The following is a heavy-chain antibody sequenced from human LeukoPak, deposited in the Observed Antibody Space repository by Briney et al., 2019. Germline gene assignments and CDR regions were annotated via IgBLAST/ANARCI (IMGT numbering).Heavy chain of an antibody. Sequence: GGSLRLSCAASGFTFSSYGMHWVRQAPGTGLEWVAFIRSDGSNKNYADSVKGRFTISRDNSKNTLYLQMNSLRAEDTAVYYCASGVYVDYPHMDVWGKGTTVTISS. CDR3: ASGVYVDYPHMDV. J-gene: IGHJ6*03. D-gene: IGHD3-16*01. CDR2: IRSDGSNK. CDR1: GFTFSSYG. V-gene: IGHV3-30*02.